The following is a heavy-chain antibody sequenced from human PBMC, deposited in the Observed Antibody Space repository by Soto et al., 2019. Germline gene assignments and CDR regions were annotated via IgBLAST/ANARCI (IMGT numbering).Heavy chain of an antibody. CDR2: ISHDGINK. CDR3: ARDMYSSNYFVKWFES. D-gene: IGHD4-4*01. J-gene: IGHJ5*01. Sequence: QVRLVESGGGVVQPGRSLRLSCTASGFSFSSYAMYWFRQPPGKGLEWVAVISHDGINKHYADSVKGRVTVSRDNSNHSLDLKLNSRRGEDTAMYYCARDMYSSNYFVKWFESWGQGTLVSVSS. CDR1: GFSFSSYA. V-gene: IGHV3-30-3*01.